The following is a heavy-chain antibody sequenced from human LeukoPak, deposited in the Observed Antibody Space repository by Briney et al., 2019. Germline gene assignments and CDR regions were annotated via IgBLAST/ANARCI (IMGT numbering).Heavy chain of an antibody. D-gene: IGHD2-15*01. J-gene: IGHJ1*01. CDR1: GFTFSSYG. CDR2: IRYDGSNK. Sequence: GGSLRLSCAASGFTFSSYGMHWVRQAPGKGLEWVAFIRYDGSNKYYADSVKGRFTISRDNSKNTLYLQMNSLRAEDTAVYYCAKDVYCSGGSCPAEYFQHWGQGTLVTVSS. CDR3: AKDVYCSGGSCPAEYFQH. V-gene: IGHV3-30*02.